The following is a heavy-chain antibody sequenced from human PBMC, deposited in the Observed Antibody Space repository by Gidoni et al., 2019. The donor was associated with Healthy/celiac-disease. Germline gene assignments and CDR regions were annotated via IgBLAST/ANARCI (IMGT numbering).Heavy chain of an antibody. J-gene: IGHJ4*02. Sequence: QVQLVQSGAEVKKPGASVKVSCKASGYTFTGYYMHWVRQAPGQGLEWMGWINPNSGGTNYAQKFQGRVTMTRDTSISTAYMELSRLRSDDTAVYYCARAGPWGYDSSGYYLDYWGQGTLVTVSS. D-gene: IGHD3-22*01. CDR1: GYTFTGYY. V-gene: IGHV1-2*02. CDR3: ARAGPWGYDSSGYYLDY. CDR2: INPNSGGT.